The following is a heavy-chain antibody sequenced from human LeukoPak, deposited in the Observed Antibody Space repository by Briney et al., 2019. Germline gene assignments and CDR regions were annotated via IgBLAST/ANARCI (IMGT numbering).Heavy chain of an antibody. CDR1: GFTFSNYW. CDR2: INRDGSTT. J-gene: IGHJ4*02. D-gene: IGHD3-10*01. Sequence: GGSLRLSCAASGFTFSNYWVHWVRQAPGKGLVWVSRINRDGSTTKYADSVKGRFTVSRDNAKNTLNLQMNSLRAEDTAVYYCARDKKSGESSEIDYWGQGTPVTVSS. CDR3: ARDKKSGESSEIDY. V-gene: IGHV3-74*03.